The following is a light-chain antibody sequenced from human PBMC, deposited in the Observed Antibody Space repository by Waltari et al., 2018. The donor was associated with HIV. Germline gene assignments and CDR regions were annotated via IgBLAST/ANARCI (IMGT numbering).Light chain of an antibody. V-gene: IGKV3D-20*01. CDR2: DAS. J-gene: IGKJ2*03. Sequence: EILLTQSPATLSLSPGERATLSCGASQSVSSSYVAWYQQKPGLAPRLLIYDASRRATGIPDRFSGSGSGTDFTLTISRLEPEDFAVYYCQQYGSSLHSFGQGTKLEIK. CDR1: QSVSSSY. CDR3: QQYGSSLHS.